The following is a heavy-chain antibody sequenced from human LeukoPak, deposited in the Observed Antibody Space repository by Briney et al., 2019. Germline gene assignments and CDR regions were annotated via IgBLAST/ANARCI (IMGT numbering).Heavy chain of an antibody. J-gene: IGHJ4*02. CDR3: AKQTSGGVIEPTLDY. Sequence: PSGGSLRLSCTASGFTFNNYAMTWVRQAPGKGLGWVSAITGSGASTNYADSVKGRFTISRDNSKNTLYLRMNSLRAEDTAVYYCAKQTSGGVIEPTLDYWGQGTLVTVSS. CDR2: ITGSGAST. D-gene: IGHD3-16*02. CDR1: GFTFNNYA. V-gene: IGHV3-23*01.